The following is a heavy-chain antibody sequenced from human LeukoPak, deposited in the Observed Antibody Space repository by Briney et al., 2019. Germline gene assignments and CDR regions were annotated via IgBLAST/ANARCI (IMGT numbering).Heavy chain of an antibody. Sequence: SETLSLTCAVYGGSFSGYYWSWIRQPPGKGLEWIGEINHSGSTNYNPSLKCRVTISVDTSKNQFSLKLSSVTAADTAVYYCARGSQSLGYCSGGSCRAKIFDYWGQGTLVTVSS. CDR3: ARGSQSLGYCSGGSCRAKIFDY. V-gene: IGHV4-34*01. CDR2: INHSGST. D-gene: IGHD2-15*01. CDR1: GGSFSGYY. J-gene: IGHJ4*02.